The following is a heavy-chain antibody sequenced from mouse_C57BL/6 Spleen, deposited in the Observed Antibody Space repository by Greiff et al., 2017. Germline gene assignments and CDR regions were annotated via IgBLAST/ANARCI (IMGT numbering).Heavy chain of an antibody. V-gene: IGHV5-4*01. CDR2: ISDGGSYT. CDR1: GFTFSSYA. J-gene: IGHJ2*01. D-gene: IGHD1-1*01. Sequence: EVKLMESGGGLVKPGGSLKLSCAASGFTFSSYAMSWVRQTPEKRLEWVATISDGGSYTYYPDNVKGRFTISRDNAKNNLYLQMSHLKSEDTAMYYCARDGPNYYGSSHFDYWGQGTTLTVSS. CDR3: ARDGPNYYGSSHFDY.